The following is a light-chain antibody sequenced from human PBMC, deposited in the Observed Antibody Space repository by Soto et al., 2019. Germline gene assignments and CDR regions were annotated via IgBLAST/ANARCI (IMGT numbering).Light chain of an antibody. J-gene: IGKJ1*01. V-gene: IGKV3-20*01. Sequence: EIVLTQSPDTLSLSPGERATLSCRASQSVSSSYLAWYQQTPGQAPRLLIYGTSNRATGIPDRFSGSGSGTDFTLTISRLETEELAVYYCQQYGNSRWTFGQGTKVEIK. CDR2: GTS. CDR3: QQYGNSRWT. CDR1: QSVSSSY.